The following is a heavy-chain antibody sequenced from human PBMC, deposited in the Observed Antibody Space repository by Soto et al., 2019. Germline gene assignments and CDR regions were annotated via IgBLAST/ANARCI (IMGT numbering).Heavy chain of an antibody. V-gene: IGHV3-33*01. CDR3: ASEGDYGDYDDY. CDR2: IWYDGSNK. D-gene: IGHD4-17*01. CDR1: GFTFSSYG. Sequence: QVQLVESGGGVVQPGRSLRLSCAASGFTFSSYGMHWVRQAPGKGLEWVAVIWYDGSNKYYADSVKGRFTISRDNSKNTLYLQMNSLRAEDTAVYYCASEGDYGDYDDYWGQGTLVTVSS. J-gene: IGHJ4*02.